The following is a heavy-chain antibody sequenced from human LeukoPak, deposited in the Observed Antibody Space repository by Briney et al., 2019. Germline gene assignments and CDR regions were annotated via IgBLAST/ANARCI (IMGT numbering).Heavy chain of an antibody. V-gene: IGHV3-23*01. CDR1: GFTFTTYA. D-gene: IGHD1-26*01. J-gene: IGHJ4*02. CDR2: ISGSGDST. Sequence: GGSLRLSCAASGFTFTTYAMNWVRQAPGKGLEWVSSISGSGDSTYYADSVKGRFTISRDNSKNTVYLQTNSLRAEDTAIYFCAKAPGYSGSYPAFDFWGQGALVTVSS. CDR3: AKAPGYSGSYPAFDF.